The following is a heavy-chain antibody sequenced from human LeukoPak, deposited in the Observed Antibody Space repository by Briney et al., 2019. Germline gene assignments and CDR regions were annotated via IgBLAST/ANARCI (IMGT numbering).Heavy chain of an antibody. CDR2: ITSSSSSM. V-gene: IGHV3-48*04. Sequence: GGSLRLSCAASGFTFSSYSMNWVRQAPGKGLEWVSYITSSSSSMYYADSVKGRFTISRDNAKNSLYLQMNSLRAEDTAVYYCAKAGMWQQLDYWGQGTLVTVSS. CDR3: AKAGMWQQLDY. CDR1: GFTFSSYS. D-gene: IGHD6-13*01. J-gene: IGHJ4*02.